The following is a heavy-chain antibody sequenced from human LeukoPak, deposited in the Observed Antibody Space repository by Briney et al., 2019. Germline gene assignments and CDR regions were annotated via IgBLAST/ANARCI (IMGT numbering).Heavy chain of an antibody. Sequence: GGSLRLSCAASGFTFSNYWMNLVRQAPGKGLEWVANIKEEGSEKYYVDSVRVRFTISRDNAKNSLYLKMNSLSVEDTAVYYCASQRFLDYWGQGTLVTVSS. CDR2: IKEEGSEK. CDR1: GFTFSNYW. J-gene: IGHJ4*02. D-gene: IGHD3-3*01. CDR3: ASQRFLDY. V-gene: IGHV3-7*01.